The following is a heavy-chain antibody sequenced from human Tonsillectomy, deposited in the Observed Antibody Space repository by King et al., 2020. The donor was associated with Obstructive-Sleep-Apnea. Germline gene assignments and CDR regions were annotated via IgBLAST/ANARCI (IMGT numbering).Heavy chain of an antibody. Sequence: QLQESGPGLVKPSQTLSLTCAVSGGSISSGGYSWSWIRQAPGKGLEWIGYIFYSGSTYYNPSLKSRVTISVDTSKNQFSLKLSSVTAADTAVYYCARTKFQYCSGGSFSFDYWGQGTLVTVSS. CDR2: IFYSGST. CDR1: GGSISSGGYS. CDR3: ARTKFQYCSGGSFSFDY. V-gene: IGHV4-30-4*07. J-gene: IGHJ4*02. D-gene: IGHD2-15*01.